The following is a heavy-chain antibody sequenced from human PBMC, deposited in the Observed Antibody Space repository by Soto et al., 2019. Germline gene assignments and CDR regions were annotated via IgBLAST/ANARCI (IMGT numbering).Heavy chain of an antibody. D-gene: IGHD1-26*01. CDR3: ARDKGGATMIDY. V-gene: IGHV4-31*03. J-gene: IGHJ4*02. CDR2: IYYSGST. Sequence: QVQLQESGPGLVKPSQTLSRTCTVSGVSISSGGYYWSWIRQHPGKGLEWIGYIYYSGSTYYNPSLKSRVTISVDTSKNQFSQKLSSVTAADTAVYYCARDKGGATMIDYWGQGTLVTVSS. CDR1: GVSISSGGYY.